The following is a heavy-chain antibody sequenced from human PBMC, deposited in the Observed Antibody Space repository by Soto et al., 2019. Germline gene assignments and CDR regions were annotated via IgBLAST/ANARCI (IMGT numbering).Heavy chain of an antibody. CDR1: GFTVSSNY. CDR2: IYSGGST. J-gene: IGHJ6*02. V-gene: IGHV3-53*01. Sequence: GGSLRLSCAASGFTVSSNYMSWVRQAPGKGLEWVSVIYSGGSTYYADSVKGRFTISRDNSKNTLYLQMNSLRAEDTAVYYCARDQASYGMDVWGQGTTVTVSS. CDR3: ARDQASYGMDV.